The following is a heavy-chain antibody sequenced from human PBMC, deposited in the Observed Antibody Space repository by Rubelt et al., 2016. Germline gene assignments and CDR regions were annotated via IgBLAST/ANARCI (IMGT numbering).Heavy chain of an antibody. J-gene: IGHJ4*02. CDR2: INHSGST. V-gene: IGHV4-34*01. D-gene: IGHD3-22*01. CDR1: GGSFSGYY. CDR3: ARGRTRYYYDSSGYYYFDY. Sequence: QVQLQQWGAGLLKPSETLSLTCAVYGGSFSGYYWSWIRQPPGKGLEWIGEINHSGSTNYNPSLKSRVTISVDTSKNQFSLKLGSGTAADTAVYYCARGRTRYYYDSSGYYYFDYWGQGTLVTVSS.